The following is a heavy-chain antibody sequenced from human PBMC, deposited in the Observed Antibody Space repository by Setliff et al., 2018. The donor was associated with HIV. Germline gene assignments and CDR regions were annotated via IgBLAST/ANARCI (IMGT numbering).Heavy chain of an antibody. CDR3: ARLGRAIDDGGSSLRLDF. Sequence: PSETLSLTCVVSDDSFSNYDWTWIRQPPGKALQRIGYISSSGTTNYNPSLRSRVTISIETSNTHFSLWLRSVTAADTATYFCARLGRAIDDGGSSLRLDFWGQGMLVTSPQ. V-gene: IGHV4-4*09. D-gene: IGHD2-15*01. J-gene: IGHJ4*02. CDR2: ISSSGTT. CDR1: DDSFSNYD.